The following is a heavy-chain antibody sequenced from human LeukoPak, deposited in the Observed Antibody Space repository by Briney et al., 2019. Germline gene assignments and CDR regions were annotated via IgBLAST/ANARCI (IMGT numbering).Heavy chain of an antibody. D-gene: IGHD1-26*01. CDR3: ARQTGSYSDY. CDR2: ISSSSSYI. J-gene: IGHJ4*02. V-gene: IGHV3-21*01. CDR1: GFTFSSYR. Sequence: NPGGSLRLSCAVSGFTFSSYRMIWVRQAPGKGLEWVSSISSSSSYIYYADSLKGRFTISRDNAKNSLYLQMNSLRAEDTAVYYCARQTGSYSDYWGQGTLVTVSS.